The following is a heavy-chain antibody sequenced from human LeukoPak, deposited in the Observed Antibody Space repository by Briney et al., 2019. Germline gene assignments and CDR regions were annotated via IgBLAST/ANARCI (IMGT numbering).Heavy chain of an antibody. CDR3: ARVSAGSQIAAAGGFYYYYYMDV. D-gene: IGHD6-13*01. V-gene: IGHV3-7*01. J-gene: IGHJ6*03. CDR1: GFTFSSYW. CDR2: IKQDGSEK. Sequence: GGSLRLSCAASGFTFSSYWMSWVRQAPGKGLEWVANIKQDGSEKYYVDSVKGRFTISRDNAKNSLYLQMNSLRAEDTAVYYCARVSAGSQIAAAGGFYYYYYMDVWGKGTTVTVSS.